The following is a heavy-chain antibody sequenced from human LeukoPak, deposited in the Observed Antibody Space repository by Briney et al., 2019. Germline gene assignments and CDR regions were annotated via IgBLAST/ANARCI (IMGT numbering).Heavy chain of an antibody. J-gene: IGHJ6*02. V-gene: IGHV3-30*18. CDR3: AKGGIAVVLYYYGMDV. Sequence: PGRSLRLSCAASGFTFSSYGMHWVRQAPGKGLEWVAVISYDGSNKYYADSVKGRFTISRDNSKNTLYLQMNSLRAEDTAVYYCAKGGIAVVLYYYGMDVWGQGTTVTVSS. D-gene: IGHD6-19*01. CDR1: GFTFSSYG. CDR2: ISYDGSNK.